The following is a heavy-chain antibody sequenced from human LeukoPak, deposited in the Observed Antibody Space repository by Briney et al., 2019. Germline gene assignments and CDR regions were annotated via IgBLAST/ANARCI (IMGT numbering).Heavy chain of an antibody. V-gene: IGHV1-2*02. J-gene: IGHJ5*02. CDR3: ARGDCSVSGCHGGNWFDP. Sequence: ASVKVSCKASGYTFTGYYIHWVRQAPGQGLEWMGCTNPNSGDTNYAQSFQGRVTMTRDTSSSTAHMELSRLRSDDTAVYYCARGDCSVSGCHGGNWFDPWGQGTLVTVSS. CDR1: GYTFTGYY. D-gene: IGHD2-15*01. CDR2: TNPNSGDT.